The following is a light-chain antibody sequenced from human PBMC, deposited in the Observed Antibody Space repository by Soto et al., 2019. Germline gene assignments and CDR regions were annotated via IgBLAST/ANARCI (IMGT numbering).Light chain of an antibody. CDR2: EGS. CDR1: SSDVGGSNL. CDR3: CSFASSSTFYV. V-gene: IGLV2-23*01. Sequence: QSALTQPASVSGSPGQSITISCTGTSSDVGGSNLVSWYQQYPGKAPKLIIYEGSRRPSGVSGRFSGSKSGNTASLTISGLQAEDEADYYCCSFASSSTFYVFGTGTKVTVL. J-gene: IGLJ1*01.